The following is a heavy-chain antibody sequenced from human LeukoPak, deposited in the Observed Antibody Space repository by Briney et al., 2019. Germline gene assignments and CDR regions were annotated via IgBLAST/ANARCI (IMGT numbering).Heavy chain of an antibody. D-gene: IGHD3-10*01. CDR1: GGSINGNY. Sequence: SETLSLTCTVSGGSINGNYWSWIRQPPGKGLEWIGYIYYTGSTNYNPSLGSRVTISVDTSKNQFSLKLSAVTAADTAVYYCARHEFDSGSLPYFDYWGQGILVTVSS. J-gene: IGHJ4*02. CDR3: ARHEFDSGSLPYFDY. CDR2: IYYTGST. V-gene: IGHV4-59*08.